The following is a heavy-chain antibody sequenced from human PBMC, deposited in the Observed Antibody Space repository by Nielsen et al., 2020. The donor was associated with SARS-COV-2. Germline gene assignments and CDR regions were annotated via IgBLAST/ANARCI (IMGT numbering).Heavy chain of an antibody. D-gene: IGHD3/OR15-3a*01. CDR3: ARGDWDGSDVFAAFDL. CDR2: VNPRDSDA. Sequence: GESLKISCKASGHSFTNYWIAWVRQMPGKGLGWMGIVNPRDSDARYSPSFAGQFTLSADSSVTTAYVEWSSLQASDTAMYYCARGDWDGSDVFAAFDLWGQGTLVSVSS. V-gene: IGHV5-51*01. J-gene: IGHJ3*01. CDR1: GHSFTNYW.